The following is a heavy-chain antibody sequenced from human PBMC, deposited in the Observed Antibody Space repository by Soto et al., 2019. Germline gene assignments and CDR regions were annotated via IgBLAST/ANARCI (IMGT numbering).Heavy chain of an antibody. D-gene: IGHD5-18*01. CDR1: GDSVSSDNCY. Sequence: QVQLQESGPGLVKPSETLSLTCTVSGDSVSSDNCYWTWIRQPPGKGLEWIGYIYSSGSTNYNPSLKSRVTISVDTSRNQVSLKLTSVTAADTAVYYCARDIRGYSRAFDYWGQGTLVTVSS. CDR3: ARDIRGYSRAFDY. J-gene: IGHJ4*02. V-gene: IGHV4-61*01. CDR2: IYSSGST.